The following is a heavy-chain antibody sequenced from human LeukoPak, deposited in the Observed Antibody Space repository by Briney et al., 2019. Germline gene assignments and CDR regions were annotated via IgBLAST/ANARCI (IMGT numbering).Heavy chain of an antibody. CDR1: GFTFSSYS. CDR3: ARGPPGPREPFDY. D-gene: IGHD1-14*01. Sequence: PGGSLRLSCAASGFTFSSYSMNWVRQAPGKGLEWVSSISSSSSYIYYADSVKGRLTISRDNAKNSLYLQMNSLRAEDTAVYYCARGPPGPREPFDYWGQGTLVTVSS. CDR2: ISSSSSYI. V-gene: IGHV3-21*01. J-gene: IGHJ4*02.